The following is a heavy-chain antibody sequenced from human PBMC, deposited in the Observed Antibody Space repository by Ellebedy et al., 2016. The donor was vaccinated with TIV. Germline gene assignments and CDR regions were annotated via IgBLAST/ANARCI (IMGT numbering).Heavy chain of an antibody. J-gene: IGHJ4*02. Sequence: SQTLSLTCXISGDSVSSNSAAWNWFRQSPSRGLEWLGRTYYRSRWYNDYAESVKSRIIINPDTSKNQFSLQLNSVTPEDTAVYYCARDRGSGSSHYFDYWGQGTLVTVSS. V-gene: IGHV6-1*01. CDR1: GDSVSSNSAA. CDR2: TYYRSRWYN. D-gene: IGHD6-6*01. CDR3: ARDRGSGSSHYFDY.